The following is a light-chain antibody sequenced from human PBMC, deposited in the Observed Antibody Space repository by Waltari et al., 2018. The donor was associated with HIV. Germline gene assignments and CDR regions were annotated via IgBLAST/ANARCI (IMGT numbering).Light chain of an antibody. J-gene: IGLJ2*01. CDR3: CAYAGSTTYVI. Sequence: QSALTQPASVSGSPGQSITISCTGTRSDVGGYNLVSRYQQHPGKAPKLMIYEVSKRPAGVSNRFSGSKSGNTASLTISGLQAEDEADYYCCAYAGSTTYVIFGGGTKLTVL. CDR1: RSDVGGYNL. V-gene: IGLV2-23*02. CDR2: EVS.